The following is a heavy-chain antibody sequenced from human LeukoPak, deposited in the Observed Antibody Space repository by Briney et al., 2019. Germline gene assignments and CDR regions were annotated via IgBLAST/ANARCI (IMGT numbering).Heavy chain of an antibody. CDR3: AREMPVRAAAGLRGDYYYYGMDV. D-gene: IGHD6-13*01. Sequence: GGSLRLSCAASGFTFSSYAMHWVRQAPGKGLEWVAVISYDGSNKYYADSVKGRFTISRDNSKNTLYLQMNSLRAEDTAVYYCAREMPVRAAAGLRGDYYYYGMDVWGQGTTVTVSS. J-gene: IGHJ6*02. CDR1: GFTFSSYA. V-gene: IGHV3-30-3*01. CDR2: ISYDGSNK.